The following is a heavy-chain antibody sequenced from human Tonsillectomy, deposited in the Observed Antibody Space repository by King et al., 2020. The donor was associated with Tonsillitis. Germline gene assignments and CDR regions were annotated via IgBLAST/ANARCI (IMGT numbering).Heavy chain of an antibody. CDR2: ISSDGGNK. CDR3: AKDHDTSVGTYYFYYGMDV. Sequence: VQLVESGGGVVQPGRSLRLSCAASGFTFNNYGMYWVRQAPGKGLDWVAVISSDGGNKHYADSVKGRFTISRDNSRNTLYLEMNSLRAEDTAVYYCAKDHDTSVGTYYFYYGMDVWGQGTTVTVSS. D-gene: IGHD1-1*01. J-gene: IGHJ6*02. V-gene: IGHV3-30*18. CDR1: GFTFNNYG.